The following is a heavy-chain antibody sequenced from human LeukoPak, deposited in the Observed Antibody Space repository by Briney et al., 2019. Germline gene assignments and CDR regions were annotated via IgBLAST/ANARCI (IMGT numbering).Heavy chain of an antibody. D-gene: IGHD1-26*01. CDR3: ARRELAGSTAYFDY. J-gene: IGHJ4*02. CDR1: GYTFTSYY. V-gene: IGHV1-46*01. CDR2: INPSGGST. Sequence: ASVKVSCKASGYTFTSYYIHWVRQAPGQGLEWMGIINPSGGSTNYAQDFQGRVTMTRDTSTSTVYMELCSLRSEDTAVYYCARRELAGSTAYFDYWGQGTLVTVSS.